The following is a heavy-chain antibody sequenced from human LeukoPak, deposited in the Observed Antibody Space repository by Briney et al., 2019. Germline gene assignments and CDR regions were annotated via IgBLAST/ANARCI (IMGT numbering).Heavy chain of an antibody. CDR3: ARGTTVAGIGV. D-gene: IGHD6-19*01. CDR1: GGSISSYY. V-gene: IGHV4-59*01. Sequence: PSETLSLTCTVSGGSISSYYWSWIRQPPGKGLEWIGYIYYSGSTNYNPSLKSRVTISVDTSKNQFSLKLSPVTAADTAVYYCARGTTVAGIGVWGQGTLVTVSS. CDR2: IYYSGST. J-gene: IGHJ4*02.